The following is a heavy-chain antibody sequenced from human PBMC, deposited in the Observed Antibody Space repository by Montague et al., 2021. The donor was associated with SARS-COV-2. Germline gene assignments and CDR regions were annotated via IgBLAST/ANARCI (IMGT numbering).Heavy chain of an antibody. CDR2: INHSGST. D-gene: IGHD4-17*01. CDR1: GGSFSGYY. CDR3: ARGHAVTTFYYYYYGMDV. V-gene: IGHV4-34*01. J-gene: IGHJ6*02. Sequence: ETLSTCAVYGGSFSGYYWSWIRQPPGKGLECFGEINHSGSTNYNPSLTCRVTISVDTSKNQFSLKLSSVTAADTAVYYCARGHAVTTFYYYYYGMDVWGQGTTVTVSS.